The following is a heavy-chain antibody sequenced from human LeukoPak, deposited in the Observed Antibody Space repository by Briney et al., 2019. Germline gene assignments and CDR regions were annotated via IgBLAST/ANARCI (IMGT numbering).Heavy chain of an antibody. J-gene: IGHJ4*02. V-gene: IGHV3-43*01. CDR2: ISWDGDST. D-gene: IGHD5-24*01. CDR3: AKVRGVATITLSYFDY. Sequence: PGGSLRLSCAASGFTFDDYTLHWIRQVPGKGLEWVSLISWDGDSTYYADSVKGRFTISRDNSKNSLYLQMNSLRTEDTAFYYCAKVRGVATITLSYFDYWGQGTLVTVSS. CDR1: GFTFDDYT.